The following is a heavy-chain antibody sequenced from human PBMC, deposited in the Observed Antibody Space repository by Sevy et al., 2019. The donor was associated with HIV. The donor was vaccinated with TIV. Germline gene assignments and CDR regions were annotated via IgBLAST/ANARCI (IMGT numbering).Heavy chain of an antibody. J-gene: IGHJ4*02. V-gene: IGHV3-23*01. CDR3: AREGCSKPHDY. CDR2: FSFGCGKI. Sequence: GGCLRLSCAASGFTFSNYAMSWVRQAPGKGLEWFSTFSFGCGKINYADSVKGRFTISRDNSKNTLYLQMNSLRAEDMALYYCAREGCSKPHDYWGQGTLVTVSS. D-gene: IGHD2-2*01. CDR1: GFTFSNYA.